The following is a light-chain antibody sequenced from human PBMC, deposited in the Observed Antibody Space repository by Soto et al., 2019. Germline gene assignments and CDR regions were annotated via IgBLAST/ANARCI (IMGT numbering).Light chain of an antibody. J-gene: IGKJ2*01. CDR1: QSISRN. V-gene: IGKV3-15*01. CDR2: GAS. Sequence: EIVMTQSPATLSVSPGERATLSCRASQSISRNLAWYQQKPGQAPGLLIYGASTRATGIPARFSGSGSGTEFTLTISSLQSEDFAVYFCQQSNNWPMYTFGQGTKVEIK. CDR3: QQSNNWPMYT.